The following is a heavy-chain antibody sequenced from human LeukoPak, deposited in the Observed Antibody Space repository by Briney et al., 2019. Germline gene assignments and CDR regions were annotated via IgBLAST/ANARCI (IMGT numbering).Heavy chain of an antibody. J-gene: IGHJ3*02. CDR3: ARDGRVGETPQPTDAFDI. D-gene: IGHD1-26*01. CDR1: GGSISSSSYY. Sequence: PSETLSLTCTVSGGSISSSSYYWGWIRQPPGKGLEWIGSIYYSGSTYYNPSLKSRVTISVDTSKNQFSLKLSSVTAADTAVYYCARDGRVGETPQPTDAFDIWGQGTMVTVSS. CDR2: IYYSGST. V-gene: IGHV4-39*02.